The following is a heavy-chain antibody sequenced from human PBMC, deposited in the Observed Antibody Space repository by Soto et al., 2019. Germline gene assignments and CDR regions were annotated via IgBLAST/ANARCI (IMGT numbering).Heavy chain of an antibody. Sequence: GGSLRLSCAASGFTFSSYGMHWVRQAPGKGLEWVAVISYDGSNKYYADSVKGRFTISRDNSKNTLYLQMNSLRAEDTAVYYCAKDRKDTAMATSGYYYGMDIWGQGTTVTVSS. CDR2: ISYDGSNK. CDR1: GFTFSSYG. CDR3: AKDRKDTAMATSGYYYGMDI. V-gene: IGHV3-30*18. J-gene: IGHJ6*02. D-gene: IGHD5-18*01.